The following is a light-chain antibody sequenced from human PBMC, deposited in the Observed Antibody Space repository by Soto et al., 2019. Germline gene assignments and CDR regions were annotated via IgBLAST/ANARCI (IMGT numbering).Light chain of an antibody. Sequence: EIVLTHSPGTLSLSPAEGANLSCRASQSVSISYLAWYQQKPGQAPRLLIYDASNRATGIPARFSGSGSGTDFTLTISSLEPEDFAVYYCQQRSNWPLFGQGTRLEIK. CDR1: QSVSISY. CDR3: QQRSNWPL. J-gene: IGKJ5*01. CDR2: DAS. V-gene: IGKV3-11*01.